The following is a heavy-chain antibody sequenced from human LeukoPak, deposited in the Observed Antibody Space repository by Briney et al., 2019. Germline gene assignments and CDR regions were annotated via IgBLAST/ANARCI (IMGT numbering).Heavy chain of an antibody. V-gene: IGHV4-39*01. J-gene: IGHJ4*02. CDR2: IYYSGST. Sequence: SETLSLTCTVSGGSISSTSYYWGWIRQPPGKGLEWIGSIYYSGSTYYNPSLKSRVTISVDTSKNQFSLKLSSVTAADTAVDYCARHARFLEWFHDYWGQGTLVTVSS. D-gene: IGHD3-3*01. CDR3: ARHARFLEWFHDY. CDR1: GGSISSTSYY.